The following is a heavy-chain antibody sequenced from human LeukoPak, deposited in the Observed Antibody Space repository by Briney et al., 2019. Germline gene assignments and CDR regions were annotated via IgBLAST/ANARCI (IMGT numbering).Heavy chain of an antibody. J-gene: IGHJ5*02. V-gene: IGHV1-69*05. CDR2: IIPIFGTA. CDR1: GGTFSSYA. D-gene: IGHD3-16*01. CDR3: ARAPRGTMNWFDP. Sequence: ASVKVSCKASGGTFSSYAISWVLQAPGQGLEWMGGIIPIFGTANYAQKFQGRVTITTDESTSTAYMELSSLRSEDTAVYYCARAPRGTMNWFDPWGQGTLVTVSS.